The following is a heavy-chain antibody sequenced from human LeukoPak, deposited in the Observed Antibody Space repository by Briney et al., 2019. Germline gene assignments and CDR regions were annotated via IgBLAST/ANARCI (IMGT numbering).Heavy chain of an antibody. CDR3: ARAGSSWYYFDY. J-gene: IGHJ4*02. CDR2: ISTRSSFI. CDR1: GFTFNSYP. Sequence: GGSLRLSCAASGFTFNSYPMNWVSQAPGRGLEWVSCISTRSSFIYYGDSVKGRFTVSRDNAKNSLYLQMNSLSPEDEAVYYCARAGSSWYYFDYWGQGTLVTVSS. V-gene: IGHV3-21*01. D-gene: IGHD6-13*01.